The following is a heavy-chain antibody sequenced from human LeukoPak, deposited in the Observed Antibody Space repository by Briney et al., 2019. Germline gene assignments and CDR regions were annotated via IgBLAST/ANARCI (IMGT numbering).Heavy chain of an antibody. CDR2: IIPIFGTA. Sequence: SVKVSCTASGGTFSSYAISWVRQAPGQGLEWMGGIIPIFGTANYAQKFQGRVTITADESTSTAYMELSSLRSEDTAVYYCARGGQQQQGADYWGQGTLVTVSS. J-gene: IGHJ4*02. CDR1: GGTFSSYA. CDR3: ARGGQQQQGADY. D-gene: IGHD6-13*01. V-gene: IGHV1-69*01.